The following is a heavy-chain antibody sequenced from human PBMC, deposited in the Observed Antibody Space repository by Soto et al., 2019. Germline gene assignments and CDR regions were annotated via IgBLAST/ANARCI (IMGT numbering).Heavy chain of an antibody. CDR2: IVVGSGNT. Sequence: ASVKVSCKASGFTFTSSAVQGVRQARGQRLEWIGWIVVGSGNTNYAQKFQERVTITRDMSTSTPYLELSSLRSEDTAVYYCAAPSTAEMATIYNYWGQGTLVTVSS. D-gene: IGHD5-12*01. V-gene: IGHV1-58*01. J-gene: IGHJ4*02. CDR1: GFTFTSSA. CDR3: AAPSTAEMATIYNY.